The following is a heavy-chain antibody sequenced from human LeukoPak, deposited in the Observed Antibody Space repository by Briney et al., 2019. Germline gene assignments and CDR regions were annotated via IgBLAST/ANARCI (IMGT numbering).Heavy chain of an antibody. D-gene: IGHD3-10*01. CDR3: ARVRTVRPPHYYSGMDV. CDR2: TYYRWKWFN. V-gene: IGHV6-1*01. Sequence: PSQTLSLTCAISGDSVTSNIAAWNWIRQSPSRGLEWLGRTYYRWKWFNEYSVSLKTRLTIDADTSKNEFSLHLSSVTPDDSGVYFCARVRTVRPPHYYSGMDVWGQGTTVAVSS. J-gene: IGHJ6*02. CDR1: GDSVTSNIAA.